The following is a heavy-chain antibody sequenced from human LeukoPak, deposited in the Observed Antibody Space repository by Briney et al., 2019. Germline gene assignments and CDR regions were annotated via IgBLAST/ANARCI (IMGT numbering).Heavy chain of an antibody. J-gene: IGHJ4*02. Sequence: SETLSLTCTVSGYSISSGYYWGWIRQPPGKGLAWIGRIYHSGSTYYNPSLKSRVTISVDTSKNHFSLKLSSVTAADTAVYYCARARGGIGGFDYWGQGTLVTVSS. CDR3: ARARGGIGGFDY. CDR2: IYHSGST. D-gene: IGHD3-10*01. V-gene: IGHV4-38-2*02. CDR1: GYSISSGYY.